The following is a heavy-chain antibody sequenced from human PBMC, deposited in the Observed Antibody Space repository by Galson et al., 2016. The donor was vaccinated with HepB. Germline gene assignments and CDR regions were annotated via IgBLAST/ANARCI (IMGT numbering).Heavy chain of an antibody. Sequence: SLRLSCAASGFTFDDHAMHWVRHAPGKGLEWVAGIKWNSGTVFYADSVKGRFTISRDNNKNSVYLQMDTLSVEDTAFYFCARDPYQWLSKYYFDYWGQGALVTVSS. V-gene: IGHV3-9*01. CDR3: ARDPYQWLSKYYFDY. CDR1: GFTFDDHA. D-gene: IGHD2-2*01. CDR2: IKWNSGTV. J-gene: IGHJ4*02.